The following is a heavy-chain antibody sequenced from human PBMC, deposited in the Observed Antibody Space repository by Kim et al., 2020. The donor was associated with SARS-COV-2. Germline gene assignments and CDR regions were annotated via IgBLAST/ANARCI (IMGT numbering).Heavy chain of an antibody. D-gene: IGHD3-16*02. J-gene: IGHJ6*02. CDR3: TTDRNAPSIEANYYYGMDV. V-gene: IGHV3-15*01. Sequence: GGSLRLSCAASGFTFSNAWMSWVRQAPGKGLEWVGRIKSKTDGGTTDYAAPVKGRFTISRDDSKNTLYLQMNSLKTEDTAVYYCTTDRNAPSIEANYYYGMDVWGQGTTVTVSS. CDR1: GFTFSNAW. CDR2: IKSKTDGGTT.